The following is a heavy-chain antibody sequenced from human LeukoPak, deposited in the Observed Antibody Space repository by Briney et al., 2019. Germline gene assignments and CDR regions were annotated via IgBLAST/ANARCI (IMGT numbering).Heavy chain of an antibody. Sequence: PGRSLRLSCAASGFTFSHYGLHWVRQAPGKGLEWVAVIWYDGINKYYADSVKGRFTISRDNAKNSLYLQMNSLRAEDTAVYYCARDLSWFDPWGQGTLVTVSS. J-gene: IGHJ5*02. CDR1: GFTFSHYG. V-gene: IGHV3-33*01. CDR3: ARDLSWFDP. CDR2: IWYDGINK.